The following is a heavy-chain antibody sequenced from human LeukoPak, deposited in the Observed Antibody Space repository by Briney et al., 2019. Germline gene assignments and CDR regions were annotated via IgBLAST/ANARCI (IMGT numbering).Heavy chain of an antibody. CDR2: ISAYNGNT. CDR1: GYTFTSYG. Sequence: EASVKVSCKASGYTFTSYGISWVRQAPGQGLEWMGWISAYNGNTNYAQKLQGRVTMTTDTSTSTAYMELRSLRSDDTAVYYCARDSPRYDFWSGYYTGRYYYGMDVWGQGTTVTVSS. D-gene: IGHD3-3*01. J-gene: IGHJ6*02. CDR3: ARDSPRYDFWSGYYTGRYYYGMDV. V-gene: IGHV1-18*01.